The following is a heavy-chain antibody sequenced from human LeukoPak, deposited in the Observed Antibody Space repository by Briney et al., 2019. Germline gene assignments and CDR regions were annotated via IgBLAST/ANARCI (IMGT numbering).Heavy chain of an antibody. Sequence: GGSLRLSCAASGFTFSSYAMSWVRQAPGKGLEWVSAISGSGGSAYYADSVKGRFTISRDNSKNTLYLQMNSLRAEDTAVYYCAKDHGSWSASNYWGQGTLVTVSS. D-gene: IGHD3-10*01. V-gene: IGHV3-23*01. CDR3: AKDHGSWSASNY. CDR1: GFTFSSYA. CDR2: ISGSGGSA. J-gene: IGHJ4*02.